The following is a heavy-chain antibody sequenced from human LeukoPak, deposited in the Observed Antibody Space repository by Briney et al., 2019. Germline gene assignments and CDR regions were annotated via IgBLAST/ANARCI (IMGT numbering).Heavy chain of an antibody. Sequence: ASVKVSCKASGYTFTSYYIHWVRQAPGQGLEWMGIIDPSGGSTNYAQKFQGRVTMIRDTSTSTVYMELRSLRSEDTAIYYCAKLATSDTGETYWGQGTLVTVSS. V-gene: IGHV1-46*01. CDR1: GYTFTSYY. D-gene: IGHD3-16*01. CDR3: AKLATSDTGETY. J-gene: IGHJ4*02. CDR2: IDPSGGST.